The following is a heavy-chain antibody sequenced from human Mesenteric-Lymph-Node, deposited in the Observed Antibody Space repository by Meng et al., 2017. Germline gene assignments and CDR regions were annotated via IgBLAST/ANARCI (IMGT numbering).Heavy chain of an antibody. CDR2: INAGNGNT. CDR1: GYTFTSYG. Sequence: ASVKVSCKASGYTFTSYGISWVRQAPGQRLEWMGWINAGNGNTKYSQKFQGRVTMTRDTSTSTVYMELTSLRSEDTAVYYCAREGDESNYWDSVFYFDYWGQGTMVTVSS. J-gene: IGHJ4*02. CDR3: AREGDESNYWDSVFYFDY. V-gene: IGHV1-18*01. D-gene: IGHD1-26*01.